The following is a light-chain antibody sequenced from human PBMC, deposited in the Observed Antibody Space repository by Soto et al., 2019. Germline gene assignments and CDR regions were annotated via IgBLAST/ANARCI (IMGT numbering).Light chain of an antibody. V-gene: IGKV3-15*01. CDR2: GAS. CDR1: QSVSSN. J-gene: IGKJ2*01. Sequence: EIVMTQSPATLSVSPGERATLSCRASQSVSSNLAWYQQKPGQAPRLLIYGASTRATGIPARFSGSGSWTEFTLTISSLQSEDFAGYYCQQYNNWPPYTFGQGTKLEIK. CDR3: QQYNNWPPYT.